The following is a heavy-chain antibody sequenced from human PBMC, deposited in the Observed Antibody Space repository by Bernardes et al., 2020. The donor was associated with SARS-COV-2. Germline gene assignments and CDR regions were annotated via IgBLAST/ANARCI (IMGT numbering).Heavy chain of an antibody. CDR2: IYSGGST. CDR1: VFPVSSYY. Sequence: GGSLRLSCSSSVFPVSSYYMSCVRQAPGNWLEWVSVIYSGGSTYYADSVKGRFTISRDNSKNTLYLQMNSLRAEDTAVYYCVGIFDYWGKGTLVTVSS. J-gene: IGHJ4*02. D-gene: IGHD3-3*01. CDR3: VGIFDY. V-gene: IGHV3-66*01.